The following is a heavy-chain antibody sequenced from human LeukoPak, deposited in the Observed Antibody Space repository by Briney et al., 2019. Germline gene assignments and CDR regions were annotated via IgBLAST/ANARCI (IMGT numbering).Heavy chain of an antibody. J-gene: IGHJ3*02. Sequence: PGGSLRLSCAASGFTFSSYWMHWVRHAPGEGRVWVSRINSDASSTIYADSVKGRFTISRDNAKNTVYLQMNSLRAGDTAVYYCASLVVTDNWAFDIWGQGTMVFVSS. CDR3: ASLVVTDNWAFDI. V-gene: IGHV3-74*01. CDR2: INSDASST. CDR1: GFTFSSYW. D-gene: IGHD2-21*02.